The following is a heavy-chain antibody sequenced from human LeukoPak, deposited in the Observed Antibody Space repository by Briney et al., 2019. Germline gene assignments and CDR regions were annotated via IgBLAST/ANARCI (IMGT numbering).Heavy chain of an antibody. D-gene: IGHD1-1*01. J-gene: IGHJ6*03. CDR3: AREGTGTTYFGYYYYMDV. CDR2: IYYSGST. Sequence: SETLSLTCAVYGGSFSGYYWSWIRQPPGKGLEWIGYIYYSGSTNYNPSLKSRVTISVDTSKNQFSLKLSSVTAADTAVYYCAREGTGTTYFGYYYYMDVWGKGTTVTVSS. V-gene: IGHV4-59*12. CDR1: GGSFSGYY.